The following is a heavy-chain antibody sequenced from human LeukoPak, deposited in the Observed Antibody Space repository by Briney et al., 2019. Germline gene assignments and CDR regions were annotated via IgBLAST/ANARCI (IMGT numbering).Heavy chain of an antibody. D-gene: IGHD3-10*02. CDR1: GFTFSSSA. CDR2: ISSSGSTI. J-gene: IGHJ6*04. V-gene: IGHV3-48*03. Sequence: PGGSLRLSCAASGFTFSSSAMNWVRQAPGKGLEWVSYISSSGSTIYYADSVKGRFTISRDNAKNSLYLQMNSLRAEDTAVYYCAELSITMIGGVWGKGTTVTISS. CDR3: AELSITMIGGV.